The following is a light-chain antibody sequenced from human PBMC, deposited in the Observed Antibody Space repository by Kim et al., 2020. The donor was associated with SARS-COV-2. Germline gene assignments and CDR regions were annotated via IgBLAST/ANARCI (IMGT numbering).Light chain of an antibody. CDR2: GKN. V-gene: IGLV3-19*01. CDR1: SLRSYY. J-gene: IGLJ3*02. CDR3: NSRDSSGNRV. Sequence: SSELTQDPAVSVALGQTVRITCQGESLRSYYASWYQQKPGQAPVLVIYGKNNRPSGIPDRFSGSSSGNTASLTITGAQAEDEADYYCNSRDSSGNRVFGG.